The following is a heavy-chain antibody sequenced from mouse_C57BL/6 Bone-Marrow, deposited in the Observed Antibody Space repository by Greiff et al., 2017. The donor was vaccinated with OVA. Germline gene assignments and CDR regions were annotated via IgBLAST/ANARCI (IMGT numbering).Heavy chain of an antibody. CDR2: IYPGSGST. CDR3: ARRQLRARGFAY. Sequence: VQLQPPGAALVKPGASVKMSCKASGYTFTSHWLTWVKPRPGQGLEWLGDIYPGSGSTNYIEKFKRKATLTVGTSASTAYMQLSSLTSEDAAVYYCARRQLRARGFAYWGQGTRVTVSA. V-gene: IGHV1-55*01. CDR1: GYTFTSHW. D-gene: IGHD3-2*02. J-gene: IGHJ3*01.